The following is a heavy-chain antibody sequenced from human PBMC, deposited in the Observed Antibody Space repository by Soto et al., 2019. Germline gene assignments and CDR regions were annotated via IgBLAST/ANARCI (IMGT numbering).Heavy chain of an antibody. CDR2: ISSRSDTL. D-gene: IGHD2-15*01. CDR3: ARDWDIVILSVPIPNYNYRMDV. J-gene: IGHJ6*02. V-gene: IGHV3-48*02. CDR1: GFTFSAYA. Sequence: GGSLRLSCEGSGFTFSAYAMNWVRQAPGKGLEWVSYISSRSDTLDYADSVKGRFTISRDNAKNSVYLQVNNLRDEDTAVYYCARDWDIVILSVPIPNYNYRMDVWGQGTPVTVSS.